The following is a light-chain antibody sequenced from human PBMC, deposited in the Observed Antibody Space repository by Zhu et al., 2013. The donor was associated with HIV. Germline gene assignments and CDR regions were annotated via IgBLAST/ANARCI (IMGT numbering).Light chain of an antibody. J-gene: IGLJ2*01. CDR3: SSYTSSTTLL. CDR1: SRDIGSYNR. V-gene: IGLV2-18*02. CDR2: EVN. Sequence: QSALTQPPSMSGSPGQSVTISCAGTSRDIGSYNRVSWYQQSPGSAPKLIIYEVNIRPSEVPDRFSGSKSGNTASLTISGLQSEDEADYYCSSYTSSTTLLFGGGTKLSVL.